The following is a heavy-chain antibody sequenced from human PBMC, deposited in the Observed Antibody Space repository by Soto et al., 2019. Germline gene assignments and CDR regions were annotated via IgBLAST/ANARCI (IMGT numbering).Heavy chain of an antibody. CDR1: GYTFTYRY. J-gene: IGHJ3*01. CDR2: ITIYNGAT. D-gene: IGHD3-10*01. Sequence: GASVKVSCKASGYTFTYRYLHWVRRAPGQGFEWLGWITIYNGATRYAQKFQQRVTITRESSLTAVYMEMGRLTSDDTAVYYCVSSPLRGPLPESVFDAWGQGTMVTVSS. CDR3: VSSPLRGPLPESVFDA. V-gene: IGHV1-45*01.